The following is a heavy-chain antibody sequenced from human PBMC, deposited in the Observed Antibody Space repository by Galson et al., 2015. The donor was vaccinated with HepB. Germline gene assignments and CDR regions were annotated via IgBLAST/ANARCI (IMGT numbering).Heavy chain of an antibody. CDR3: ARHESESKTYAADN. CDR2: FYCTGNT. Sequence: ETLSLTCTVSGGSISSLIYYWGWLRQPPGKGLEWIGSFYCTGNTHYNPSLKSRVTISGDTSKNQFSLKLNSVTAADTAVYYCARHESESKTYAADNWGQGTLVTVSP. CDR1: GGSISSLIYY. V-gene: IGHV4-39*01. J-gene: IGHJ4*02. D-gene: IGHD2-2*01.